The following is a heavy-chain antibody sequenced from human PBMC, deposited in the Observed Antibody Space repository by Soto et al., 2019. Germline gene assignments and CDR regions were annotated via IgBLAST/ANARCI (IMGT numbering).Heavy chain of an antibody. D-gene: IGHD3-3*01. CDR3: ARLGLGVLEWSIYYYYYGMDV. CDR1: GYSFTSYW. V-gene: IGHV5-51*01. Sequence: PGESLKISCKGSGYSFTSYWIGWVRQMPGKGLEWMGIIYPGDSDTRYSPSFQGQVTISADKSISTAYLQWSSLKASDTAMYYCARLGLGVLEWSIYYYYYGMDVWGQGTTVTVSS. J-gene: IGHJ6*02. CDR2: IYPGDSDT.